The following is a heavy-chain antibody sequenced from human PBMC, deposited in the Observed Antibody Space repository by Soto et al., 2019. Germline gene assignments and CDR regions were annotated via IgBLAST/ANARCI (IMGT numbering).Heavy chain of an antibody. V-gene: IGHV5-51*01. CDR1: GYTFTNYW. Sequence: GESLKISCKGSGYTFTNYWIGWVRQMPGKGLEWMGIIYPGDSDTKYNPSFQGQVTISADKSITTTYLQWSSLKASDTAIYYCAASIFYYGMDVWGQGSLVTVSS. J-gene: IGHJ6*02. CDR3: AASIFYYGMDV. CDR2: IYPGDSDT.